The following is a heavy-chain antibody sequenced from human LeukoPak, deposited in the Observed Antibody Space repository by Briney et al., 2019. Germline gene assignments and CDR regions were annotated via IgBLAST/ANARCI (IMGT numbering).Heavy chain of an antibody. Sequence: ASVKVSCKVSAYTLSELSIHWVRQAPGKGLEWMGGFEPADGETIYAQKFQGRVTMTEDTSTNTAYMELSSLRSEDTAVYYCLTHPTYYNDGTGYYSYDYWGQGTLVTVSS. D-gene: IGHD3-22*01. CDR2: FEPADGET. J-gene: IGHJ4*02. CDR1: AYTLSELS. V-gene: IGHV1-24*01. CDR3: LTHPTYYNDGTGYYSYDY.